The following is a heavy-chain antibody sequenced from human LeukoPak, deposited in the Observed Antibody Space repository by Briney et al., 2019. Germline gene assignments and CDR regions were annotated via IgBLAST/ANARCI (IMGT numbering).Heavy chain of an antibody. CDR2: IYYSGST. J-gene: IGHJ4*02. V-gene: IGHV4-30-4*01. CDR3: ARSRDDFWSGKFGAFDY. D-gene: IGHD3-3*01. CDR1: GGSISSGDYY. Sequence: SETLSLTCTVSGGSISSGDYYWSWIRQPPGKGLEWIGYIYYSGSTYYNPSLKSRVTISVDTSKNQFSLKLSSVTAADTAVYYCARSRDDFWSGKFGAFDYWGQGTLVTVSS.